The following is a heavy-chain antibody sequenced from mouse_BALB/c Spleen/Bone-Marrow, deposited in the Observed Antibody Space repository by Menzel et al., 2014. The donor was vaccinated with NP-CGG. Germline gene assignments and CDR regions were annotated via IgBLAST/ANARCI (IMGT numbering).Heavy chain of an antibody. Sequence: VQLKESGPELVKPGASVKMSCKASGYTFTDYYMDWVKQSHGESFEWIGRVNPYNGGTSYNQKFKGKATLTVDNSSSTAYMELNSLTSEDSAVYYCATGTDYWGQGTSVTVSS. CDR3: ATGTDY. CDR2: VNPYNGGT. CDR1: GYTFTDYY. J-gene: IGHJ4*01. V-gene: IGHV1-19*01. D-gene: IGHD4-1*01.